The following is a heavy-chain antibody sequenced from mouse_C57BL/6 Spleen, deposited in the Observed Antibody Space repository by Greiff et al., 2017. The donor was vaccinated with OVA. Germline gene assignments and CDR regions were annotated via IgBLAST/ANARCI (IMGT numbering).Heavy chain of an antibody. CDR3: TTERGDY. J-gene: IGHJ2*01. Sequence: EVPLQESGAELVRPGASVKLSCTASGFNIKDDYMHWVKQRPEQGLEWIGWIDPENGDTEYASKFQGKATITADTSSNTAYLQLSSLTSEDTAVYYCTTERGDYWGQGTTLTVSS. CDR1: GFNIKDDY. CDR2: IDPENGDT. V-gene: IGHV14-4*01.